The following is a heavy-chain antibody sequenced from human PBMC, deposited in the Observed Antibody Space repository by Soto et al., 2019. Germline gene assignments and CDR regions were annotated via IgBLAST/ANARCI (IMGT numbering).Heavy chain of an antibody. CDR2: INRSGST. CDR1: GGSFSGYY. CDR3: ARAHSLLIKDGLDY. D-gene: IGHD2-15*01. V-gene: IGHV4-34*01. J-gene: IGHJ4*02. Sequence: QVQLQQWGAGLLKPSETLSLTCAVHGGSFSGYYWNWIRQPSGKGLEWIGEINRSGSTNYNPSLKSRVTILLDTSKNQFSLKLSSVTAADTAVYYCARAHSLLIKDGLDYWGQGTLVTVSS.